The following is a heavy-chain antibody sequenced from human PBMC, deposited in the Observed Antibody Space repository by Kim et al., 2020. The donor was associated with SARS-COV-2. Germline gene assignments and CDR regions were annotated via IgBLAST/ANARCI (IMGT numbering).Heavy chain of an antibody. V-gene: IGHV3-15*01. Sequence: GGSLRLSCAASGFTFSNAWMSWVRQAPGKGLEWVGRIKSKTDGGTTDYAAPVKGRFTISRDDTKNTLYLQMNSLKTEDTAVYYCTTDTVPTYCSSTSCYIYRRVGAAIEWAFDIWGQGTMVTVSS. CDR3: TTDTVPTYCSSTSCYIYRRVGAAIEWAFDI. D-gene: IGHD2-2*01. CDR2: IKSKTDGGTT. J-gene: IGHJ3*02. CDR1: GFTFSNAW.